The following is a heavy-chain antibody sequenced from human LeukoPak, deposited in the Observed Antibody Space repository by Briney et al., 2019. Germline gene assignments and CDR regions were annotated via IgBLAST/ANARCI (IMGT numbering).Heavy chain of an antibody. CDR1: GGSISNYY. CDR3: ARARGDGKIFDY. D-gene: IGHD5-24*01. CDR2: INYSGST. J-gene: IGHJ4*02. V-gene: IGHV4-59*01. Sequence: SETLSLTCTVSGGSISNYYWSWIRQPPGQGLEWIGYINYSGSTNYNPSLKSRVTISVDTSKNQFSLNRSSVTAADAAVYYCARARGDGKIFDYWGQGTLATVSS.